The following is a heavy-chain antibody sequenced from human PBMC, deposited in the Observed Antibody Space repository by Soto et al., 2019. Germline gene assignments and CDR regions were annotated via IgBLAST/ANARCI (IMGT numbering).Heavy chain of an antibody. CDR1: GQTFSSYS. CDR2: ISSSSSYI. J-gene: IGHJ5*02. D-gene: IGHD4-17*01. Sequence: PGGSLRLSCLASGQTFSSYSMNWVRQAPGKGLEWVSCISSSSSYIHYADSVKGRFTISRDNAKNSLYLQMNSLRAEDTAVYYCARAPGDPNYNWFDPWGKGTLVTVSS. CDR3: ARAPGDPNYNWFDP. V-gene: IGHV3-21*01.